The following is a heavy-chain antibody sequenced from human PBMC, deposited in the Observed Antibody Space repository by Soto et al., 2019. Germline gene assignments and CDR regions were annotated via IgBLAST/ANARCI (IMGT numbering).Heavy chain of an antibody. Sequence: GGSLRLSCAASGFTFDDYAMHWVRQAPGKGLEWGSGISWNSGSIGYADSVKGRFTISRDNAKNSLYLQMNSLRAEDTALYYCAKDLNYGDYEDYYYYGMDVWGQGTTVTVSS. CDR1: GFTFDDYA. V-gene: IGHV3-9*01. D-gene: IGHD4-17*01. CDR2: ISWNSGSI. CDR3: AKDLNYGDYEDYYYYGMDV. J-gene: IGHJ6*02.